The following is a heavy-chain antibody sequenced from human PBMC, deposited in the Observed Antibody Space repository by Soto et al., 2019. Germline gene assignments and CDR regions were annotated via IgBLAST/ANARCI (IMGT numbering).Heavy chain of an antibody. J-gene: IGHJ4*02. D-gene: IGHD2-15*01. CDR2: IKSKTDGGTT. Sequence: GSLRLSCAAPEFTCSNAWMSWVRQAPGKGLEWVGRIKSKTDGGTTDYAAPVKGRFTISRDDSKNTLYLQMNSLKTEDTAVYYCTTGVVVPWSFDYWGQGTLVTVSS. CDR1: EFTCSNAW. CDR3: TTGVVVPWSFDY. V-gene: IGHV3-15*01.